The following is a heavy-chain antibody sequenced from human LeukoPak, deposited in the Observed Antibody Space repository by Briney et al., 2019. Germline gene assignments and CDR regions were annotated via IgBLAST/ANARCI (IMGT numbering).Heavy chain of an antibody. CDR1: GFTFSSYG. D-gene: IGHD2-2*01. CDR3: ARGIVVVPAAIPGEVDY. J-gene: IGHJ4*02. CDR2: IWYDGSNK. V-gene: IGHV3-33*01. Sequence: GGSLRLSCAASGFTFSSYGMHWVRQAPGKGLEWVAVIWYDGSNKYYADSVKGRFTISRDNSKNTLYLQMNSLRAEDTAVYYCARGIVVVPAAIPGEVDYWGQGTLVTVSS.